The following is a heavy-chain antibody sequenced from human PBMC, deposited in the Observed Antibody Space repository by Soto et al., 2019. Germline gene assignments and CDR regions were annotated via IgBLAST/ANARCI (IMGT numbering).Heavy chain of an antibody. CDR1: GGSFSGYY. J-gene: IGHJ4*02. CDR3: ARGVVVVAAHFDY. V-gene: IGHV4-34*01. CDR2: INHSGST. D-gene: IGHD2-15*01. Sequence: SETLSLTCAVYGGSFSGYYWSWIRQPPGKGLEWIGEINHSGSTNYNPSLKSRVTISVDTSKNQFSLKLSSLTAADTAVYYCARGVVVVAAHFDYWGQGTLVTVSS.